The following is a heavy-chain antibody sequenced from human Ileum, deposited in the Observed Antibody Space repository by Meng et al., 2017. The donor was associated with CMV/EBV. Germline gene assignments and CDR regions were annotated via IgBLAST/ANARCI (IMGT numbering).Heavy chain of an antibody. CDR2: INAGGST. CDR1: GGSISTYY. CDR3: AREENTVNQFEY. V-gene: IGHV4-4*07. Sequence: QGDLPEAGPGLVKPSETLSLTCAVSGGSISTYYWTWVRQPAGKGLEWIGRINAGGSTNDNPSLKSRVTMSVDTSKNQFSLKVTSVTAADTAVYYCAREENTVNQFEYWGQGTLVTVSS. D-gene: IGHD4-17*01. J-gene: IGHJ4*02.